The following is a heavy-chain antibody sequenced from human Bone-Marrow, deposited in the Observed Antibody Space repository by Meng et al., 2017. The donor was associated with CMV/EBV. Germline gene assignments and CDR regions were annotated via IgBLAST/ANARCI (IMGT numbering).Heavy chain of an antibody. CDR2: ISPDSGNT. Sequence: ASVKVSCKASGYTFTSYGISWVRQAPGQGLEWMGWISPDSGNTRYAQKLQGRVTMTTDTSTNTVYMELSSLRADDTAVDYCARDWECIDRSDVFDIWGQGTMVTVSS. V-gene: IGHV1-18*01. J-gene: IGHJ3*02. D-gene: IGHD3-9*01. CDR3: ARDWECIDRSDVFDI. CDR1: GYTFTSYG.